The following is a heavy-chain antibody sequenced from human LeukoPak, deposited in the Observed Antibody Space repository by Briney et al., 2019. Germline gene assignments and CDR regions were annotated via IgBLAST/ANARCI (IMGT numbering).Heavy chain of an antibody. CDR3: ARVISYGDYPSGDAFDN. CDR2: ISSSSSYI. J-gene: IGHJ3*02. CDR1: GFTFSSYS. V-gene: IGHV3-21*01. D-gene: IGHD4-17*01. Sequence: GGSLRLSCAASGFTFSSYSMNWVRQAPGKGLEWVSSISSSSSYIYYADSVKGRFTISRDNAKNSLYLQMNSLRAEDTAVYFCARVISYGDYPSGDAFDNWGQGTMVTVSS.